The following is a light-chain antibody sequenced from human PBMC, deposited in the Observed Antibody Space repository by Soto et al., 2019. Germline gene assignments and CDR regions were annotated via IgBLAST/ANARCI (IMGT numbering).Light chain of an antibody. CDR1: QSISRW. V-gene: IGKV1-5*02. CDR3: QQYSSYSAWT. Sequence: DIQMTQSPSALSASFRDRVNIICRSSQSISRWLAWYQQKPGKAPRLLIYAASTLQSGVPPRFSGSGSGTEFTLTIRSLQPDDIATYYCQQYSSYSAWTFGEATKVDIK. J-gene: IGKJ1*01. CDR2: AAS.